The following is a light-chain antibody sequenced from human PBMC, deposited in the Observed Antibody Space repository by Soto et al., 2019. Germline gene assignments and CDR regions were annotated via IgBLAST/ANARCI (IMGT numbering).Light chain of an antibody. V-gene: IGKV3-15*01. CDR1: QSINTN. CDR2: GAS. CDR3: QQYHHWPPKVT. Sequence: DIVMTQSPATLSVSPGERATLSCRASQSINTNLAWYQQKPGQAPRLLIYGASTRATVIPARFSGSGSGTECTLTIRGLQADDCAVSYWQQYHHWPPKVTFGPGTRVDI. J-gene: IGKJ3*01.